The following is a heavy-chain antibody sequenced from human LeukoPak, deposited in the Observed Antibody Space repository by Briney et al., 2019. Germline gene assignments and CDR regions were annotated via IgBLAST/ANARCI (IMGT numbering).Heavy chain of an antibody. CDR1: GFIFSTYA. D-gene: IGHD3-22*01. J-gene: IGHJ3*01. Sequence: GGSLRLSCEVSGFIFSTYAMTWVHQAPGKGLEWVSAIGASGADTYYSDSAKGRFTISRDNSKSTLYLHMSSLRAEDTAVYFCARRPRDTSGYYLGAFEAWGQGTTVTVSS. V-gene: IGHV3-23*01. CDR3: ARRPRDTSGYYLGAFEA. CDR2: IGASGADT.